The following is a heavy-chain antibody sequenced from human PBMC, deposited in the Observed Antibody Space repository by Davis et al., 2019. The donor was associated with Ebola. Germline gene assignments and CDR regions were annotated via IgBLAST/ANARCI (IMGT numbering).Heavy chain of an antibody. J-gene: IGHJ6*02. D-gene: IGHD3-10*01. CDR2: INSDGSST. V-gene: IGHV3-74*01. CDR1: GFTFSSYW. CDR3: ARPMVPFSKTGYYGMDV. Sequence: HTGGSLRLSCAASGFTFSSYWMHWVRQAPGKGLVWVSRINSDGSSTSYADSVKGRFTISRDNSKNTLYLQMNSLRAEDTAVYYCARPMVPFSKTGYYGMDVWGQGTTVTVSS.